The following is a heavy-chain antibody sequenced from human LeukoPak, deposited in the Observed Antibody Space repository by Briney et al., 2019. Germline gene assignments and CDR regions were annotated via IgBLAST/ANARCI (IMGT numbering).Heavy chain of an antibody. D-gene: IGHD3-10*01. CDR2: INHSGST. CDR1: GGSFSGYY. Sequence: PSETLSLTCAVYGGSFSGYYWSWIRQPPGKGLEWIGEINHSGSTNYNPSLKSRVTNSLHMSKNQFSLTLSSVTAADTAVYYCARHLDTRITMVRGVRGAFDIWGQGTMVTVSS. CDR3: ARHLDTRITMVRGVRGAFDI. V-gene: IGHV4-34*01. J-gene: IGHJ3*02.